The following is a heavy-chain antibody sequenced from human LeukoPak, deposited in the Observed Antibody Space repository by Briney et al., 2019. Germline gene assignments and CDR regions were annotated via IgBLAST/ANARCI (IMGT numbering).Heavy chain of an antibody. CDR1: GASISSYY. D-gene: IGHD3-16*01. Sequence: TPSETLSLTCTASGASISSYYWNWIRQPPGKGLEWIGHIYYSGSTNYNPSLKSRVTISLDTSKNQFSLRLSSVTAADTAVYYCARAQPASIWGSYPRHFDYWGQGTLVTVSS. CDR3: ARAQPASIWGSYPRHFDY. V-gene: IGHV4-59*01. CDR2: IYYSGST. J-gene: IGHJ4*02.